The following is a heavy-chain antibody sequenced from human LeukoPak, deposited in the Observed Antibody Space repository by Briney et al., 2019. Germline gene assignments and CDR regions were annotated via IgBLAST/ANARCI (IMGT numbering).Heavy chain of an antibody. D-gene: IGHD6-6*01. V-gene: IGHV3-7*03. Sequence: PGESLTLTCAASGFCFSNCWFRCLRQAPREGRVGVTEITQDRSTTNYIASVKGRFTISRDNAKNPLDLQMNTLTAEHTAVYYYARGCGSSSWGQGTLVTVSS. CDR3: ARGCGSSS. J-gene: IGHJ5*02. CDR1: GFCFSNCW. CDR2: ITQDRSTT.